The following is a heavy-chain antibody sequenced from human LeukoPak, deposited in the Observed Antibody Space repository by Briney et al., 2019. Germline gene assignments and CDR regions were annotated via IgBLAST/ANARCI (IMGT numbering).Heavy chain of an antibody. CDR3: ARNYDILTGLTFDI. V-gene: IGHV4-4*07. D-gene: IGHD3-9*01. Sequence: PSETLSLTCTVSGGSISSYYWSWIRQPAGKGLEWIGRIYTSGSTNYNPSLKSRVTISADTSKNQFSLKLSSVTAADTAVYYCARNYDILTGLTFDIWGQGTMVTVSS. CDR1: GGSISSYY. CDR2: IYTSGST. J-gene: IGHJ3*02.